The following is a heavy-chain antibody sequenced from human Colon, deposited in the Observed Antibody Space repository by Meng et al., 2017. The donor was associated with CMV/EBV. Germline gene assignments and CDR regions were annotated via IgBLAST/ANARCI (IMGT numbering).Heavy chain of an antibody. CDR2: FYYSGNT. J-gene: IGHJ4*02. CDR1: GGSISSSSYY. Sequence: SETLSLTCTVSGGSISSSSYYWGGIRQPPGKGLEWIGSFYYSGNTYYNPSLESRVTISIDLSKNQFSLKLKNLTAADTAVYYCARDNPILAPGWGQGTLVTVSS. CDR3: ARDNPILAPG. D-gene: IGHD2-15*01. V-gene: IGHV4-39*07.